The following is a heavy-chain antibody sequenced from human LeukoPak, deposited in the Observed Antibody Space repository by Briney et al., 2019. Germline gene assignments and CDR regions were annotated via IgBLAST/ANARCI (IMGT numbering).Heavy chain of an antibody. V-gene: IGHV4-4*02. CDR3: ARTHPYSYYYYGMDV. Sequence: PSGTLSLTCAVSGDSITYTNWWSWVRQPPGKGLEWIGYIYYSGSTNYNPSLKSRVTISVDTSKNQFSLKLSSVTAADTAVYYCARTHPYSYYYYGMDVWGQGTTVTVSS. CDR1: GDSITYTNW. J-gene: IGHJ6*02. D-gene: IGHD2-15*01. CDR2: IYYSGST.